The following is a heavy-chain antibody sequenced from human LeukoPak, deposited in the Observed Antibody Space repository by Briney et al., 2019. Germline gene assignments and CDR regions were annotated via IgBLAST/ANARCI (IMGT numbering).Heavy chain of an antibody. CDR2: IYHSGST. CDR1: GGSISSSNW. CDR3: ASLPIVVVVAATPAPKEYFQH. V-gene: IGHV4-4*02. J-gene: IGHJ1*01. Sequence: PSETLSLTCAVSGGSISSSNWWSWVRQPPGKGLEWIGEIYHSGSTNYNPSLKSRVTISVDKSKNQFSLKLSSVIAADTAVYYCASLPIVVVVAATPAPKEYFQHWGQGTLVTVSS. D-gene: IGHD2-15*01.